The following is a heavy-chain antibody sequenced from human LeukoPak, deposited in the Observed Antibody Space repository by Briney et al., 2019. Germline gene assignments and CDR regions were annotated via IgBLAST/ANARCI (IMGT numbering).Heavy chain of an antibody. Sequence: ASVKVSCKASGGTFSSYAISWVRQAPGQGLEWMGGIIPIFGTANYAQKFQGRVTITADKSTSTAYMELSSLRSEDTAVYYCARVVAAGSADYWGQGTLVTVSS. J-gene: IGHJ4*02. V-gene: IGHV1-69*06. CDR2: IIPIFGTA. CDR3: ARVVAAGSADY. D-gene: IGHD6-13*01. CDR1: GGTFSSYA.